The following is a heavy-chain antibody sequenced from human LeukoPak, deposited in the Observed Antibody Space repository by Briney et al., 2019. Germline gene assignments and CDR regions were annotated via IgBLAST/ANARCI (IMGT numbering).Heavy chain of an antibody. D-gene: IGHD6-13*01. CDR3: ARGGYNSSWLDY. Sequence: ASVKVSCKASGYTFTSYGISWVRQAPGQGLEWMGGMNPNSGNTGYAQKFQGRVTMTRNTSISTAYMELSSLRSEDTAVYYCARGGYNSSWLDYWGQGTLVTVSS. J-gene: IGHJ4*02. CDR1: GYTFTSYG. CDR2: MNPNSGNT. V-gene: IGHV1-8*02.